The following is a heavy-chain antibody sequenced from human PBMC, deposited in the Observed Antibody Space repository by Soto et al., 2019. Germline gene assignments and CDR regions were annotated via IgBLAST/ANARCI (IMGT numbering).Heavy chain of an antibody. D-gene: IGHD3-16*02. CDR2: IKQDGSEK. Sequence: GGSLRLSCAASGFTFSSYLMSWVRQAPGKGLEWVANIKQDGSEKYYVDSVKGRFTISRDNAKNSLYLQMNSLRAEDTAVYYCARSGSQLYYDYIWGSYPRYYFDYWGQGTLVTVSS. V-gene: IGHV3-7*01. CDR1: GFTFSSYL. J-gene: IGHJ4*02. CDR3: ARSGSQLYYDYIWGSYPRYYFDY.